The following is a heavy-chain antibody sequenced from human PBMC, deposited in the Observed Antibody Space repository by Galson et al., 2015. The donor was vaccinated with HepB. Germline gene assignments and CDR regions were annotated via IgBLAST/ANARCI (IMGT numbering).Heavy chain of an antibody. CDR1: GFTFSDYY. J-gene: IGHJ2*01. Sequence: SLRLSCAASGFTFSDYYMSWIRQAPGKGLELFSYISSSGISINYADSVKGRFTISRDNAKNSLYLQMNSLRAEDTAVYFCAREIYRGLGSQGWRFDFWGRGTLVTVSS. CDR3: AREIYRGLGSQGWRFDF. V-gene: IGHV3-11*01. D-gene: IGHD3-10*01. CDR2: ISSSGISI.